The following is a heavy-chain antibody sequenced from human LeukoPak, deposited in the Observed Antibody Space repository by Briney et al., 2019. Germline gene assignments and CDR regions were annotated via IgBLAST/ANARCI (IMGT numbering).Heavy chain of an antibody. V-gene: IGHV3-21*01. J-gene: IGHJ4*02. Sequence: GGSLRLSCAASGFTFSSYSMNWVRQAPGKGLEWVSSISSSSSYIYYADLVKGRFTISRDNAKNSLYLQMNSLRAEDTAVYYCARKSIAAAGYFDYWGQGTLVTVSS. D-gene: IGHD6-13*01. CDR3: ARKSIAAAGYFDY. CDR2: ISSSSSYI. CDR1: GFTFSSYS.